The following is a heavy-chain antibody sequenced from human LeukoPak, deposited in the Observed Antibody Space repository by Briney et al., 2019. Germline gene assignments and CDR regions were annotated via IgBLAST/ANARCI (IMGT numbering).Heavy chain of an antibody. J-gene: IGHJ6*03. Sequence: ASVKVSCKASGGTFSSYAISWVRQAPGQGLEWMGGIIPIFGTANYAQKFQGRVTITADESTSTAYMELSSLRSEDMAVYYCASRYCSSTSCYDLLYYYMDVWGKGTTVTVSS. D-gene: IGHD2-2*01. CDR3: ASRYCSSTSCYDLLYYYMDV. CDR2: IIPIFGTA. V-gene: IGHV1-69*13. CDR1: GGTFSSYA.